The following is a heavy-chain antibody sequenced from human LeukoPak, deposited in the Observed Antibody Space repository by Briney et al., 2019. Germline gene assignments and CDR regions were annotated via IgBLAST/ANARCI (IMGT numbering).Heavy chain of an antibody. J-gene: IGHJ5*02. Sequence: SETLSLTCTVSGGSIRSSYYYWGWIRQPPGKGLEWIGSIYDSGSTYYNPSLKSRVTISVDTSKNQFSLKLSSVTAADTAVYYCARGPLGAPAGNWFDPWGQGTLVTVSS. CDR1: GGSIRSSYYY. CDR2: IYDSGST. D-gene: IGHD1-26*01. CDR3: ARGPLGAPAGNWFDP. V-gene: IGHV4-39*07.